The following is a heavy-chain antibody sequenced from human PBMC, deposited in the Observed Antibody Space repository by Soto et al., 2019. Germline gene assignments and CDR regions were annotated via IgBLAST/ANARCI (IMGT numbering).Heavy chain of an antibody. D-gene: IGHD3-22*01. J-gene: IGHJ5*02. Sequence: NPAETLSLTCTVSGDAIGNYDHFWACMGGKPGEGLEWIGYVYYSGATYYSPSLKTRVSISLHKSQNFFSLQLTSVTAADSAVYYCATTNGAYSYDSVSWGQGTLVTVSS. V-gene: IGHV4-30-4*01. CDR1: GDAIGNYDHF. CDR3: ATTNGAYSYDSVS. CDR2: VYYSGAT.